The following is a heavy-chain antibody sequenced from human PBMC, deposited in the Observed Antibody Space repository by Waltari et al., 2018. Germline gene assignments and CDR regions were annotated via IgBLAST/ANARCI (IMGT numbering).Heavy chain of an antibody. CDR1: GFTFSSYG. Sequence: QVQLVESGGGVVQPGGSLRLSCAASGFTFSSYGMHWVRHATGKGLEWGAFIRYYGSNKYYADSVKGRFTISRDNSKNTLYLQMNSLRAEDTAVYYCAKDGYNHFDYWGQGTLVTVSS. CDR3: AKDGYNHFDY. V-gene: IGHV3-30*02. D-gene: IGHD5-12*01. CDR2: IRYYGSNK. J-gene: IGHJ4*02.